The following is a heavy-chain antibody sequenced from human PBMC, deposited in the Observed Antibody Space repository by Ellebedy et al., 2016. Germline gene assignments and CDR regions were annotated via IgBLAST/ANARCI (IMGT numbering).Heavy chain of an antibody. CDR3: ARSGDYDNSDDDS. CDR2: IFFSGNT. J-gene: IGHJ5*01. Sequence: SETLSLTCTVSGGSVSSNTYYWGWIRQPPGKGLEWIGTIFFSGNTFHNPSLSLKSRVTVSVDTSNNQFSLNLTSVTAADTAIYYCARSGDYDNSDDDSWGQGTLVTVSS. D-gene: IGHD3-22*01. CDR1: GGSVSSNTYY. V-gene: IGHV4-39*07.